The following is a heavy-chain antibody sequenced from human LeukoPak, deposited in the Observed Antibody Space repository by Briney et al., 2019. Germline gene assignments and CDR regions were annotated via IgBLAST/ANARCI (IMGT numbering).Heavy chain of an antibody. J-gene: IGHJ4*02. CDR2: IRSDGNNK. CDR3: VKDNPLDY. Sequence: PGGSLRLSCGASGFTFSNDGMLWVRQAPGKGLDWVSFIRSDGNNKLYADSVNGRFTISSDNSKNTLYLHINSLRAEDTAVYYCVKDNPLDYWGQGTLVIVSS. V-gene: IGHV3-30*02. CDR1: GFTFSNDG. D-gene: IGHD1-14*01.